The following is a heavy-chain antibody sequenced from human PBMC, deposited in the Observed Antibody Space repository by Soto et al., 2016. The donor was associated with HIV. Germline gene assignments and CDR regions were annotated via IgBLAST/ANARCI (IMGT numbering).Heavy chain of an antibody. V-gene: IGHV4-61*02. D-gene: IGHD3-3*01. CDR1: GDSIDRGNYY. CDR2: IYSTGST. Sequence: QVQLQESGPGLVKPSQTLSLSCTVSGDSIDRGNYYWSWIRQPAGKGLEWIGRIYSTGSTSYNPSLKSRVAISVDTSNNQFSLKLSSVTAADTAVYYCARGTIFGSYYMDVWGKGTTVIVSS. CDR3: ARGTIFGSYYMDV. J-gene: IGHJ6*03.